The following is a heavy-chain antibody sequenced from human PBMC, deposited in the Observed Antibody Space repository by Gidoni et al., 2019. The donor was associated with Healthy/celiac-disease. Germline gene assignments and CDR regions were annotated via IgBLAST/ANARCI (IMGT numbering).Heavy chain of an antibody. D-gene: IGHD3-16*01. CDR2: ISGSDGST. CDR3: AKSRGMILYYFDY. CDR1: GSTFSSYG. J-gene: IGHJ4*02. Sequence: EVQLLESGGGLVKPGGSLRLSCAASGSTFSSYGMNWVRQAPGKGLEWVSTISGSDGSTYSADSVKGRFTISRDNSKNTLYLQMNSLRAEDTAVYYCAKSRGMILYYFDYWGQGTLVTVSS. V-gene: IGHV3-23*01.